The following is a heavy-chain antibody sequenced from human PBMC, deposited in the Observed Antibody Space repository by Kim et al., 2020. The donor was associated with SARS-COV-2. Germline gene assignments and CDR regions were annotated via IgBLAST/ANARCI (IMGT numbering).Heavy chain of an antibody. Sequence: DYAVSVKSRITINPDTSKNQFSLQLNSVTPENTAVYYCARGVRYWNYADYWGQGTLVTVSS. V-gene: IGHV6-1*01. CDR3: ARGVRYWNYADY. J-gene: IGHJ4*02. D-gene: IGHD1-1*01.